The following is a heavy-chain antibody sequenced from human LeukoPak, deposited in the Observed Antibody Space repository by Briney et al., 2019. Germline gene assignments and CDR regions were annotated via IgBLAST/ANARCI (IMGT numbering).Heavy chain of an antibody. V-gene: IGHV4-34*01. Sequence: SETLSLTCAVYGGSFSGYYWSWIRQPPGKGLEWIGEINHSGSTNYNPSLKSRVTISVDTSKNQFSLKLSSVTAADTAVYYCLLEAASYYFDYWGQGTLVTVSS. D-gene: IGHD6-25*01. CDR2: INHSGST. J-gene: IGHJ4*02. CDR1: GGSFSGYY. CDR3: LLEAASYYFDY.